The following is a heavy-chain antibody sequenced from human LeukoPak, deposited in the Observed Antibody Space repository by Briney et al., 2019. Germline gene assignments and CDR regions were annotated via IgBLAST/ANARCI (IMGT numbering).Heavy chain of an antibody. J-gene: IGHJ4*02. D-gene: IGHD3-22*01. CDR1: GFTFSSYA. V-gene: IGHV3-30-3*01. CDR3: ARALRITMIVVAY. Sequence: GGSLRLSCAASGFTFSSYAMHWVRQAPGKGLEWVAVISYDGSNKYYADSVKGRFTISRDNSKNTLYLQMNSLRAEDTAVYYCARALRITMIVVAYWGQGTLVTVSS. CDR2: ISYDGSNK.